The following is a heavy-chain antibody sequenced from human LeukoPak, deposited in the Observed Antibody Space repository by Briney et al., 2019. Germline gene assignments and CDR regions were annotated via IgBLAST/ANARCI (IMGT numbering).Heavy chain of an antibody. CDR3: ARKVYQFGAFDI. Sequence: PSETLSLTCTVSGGSINSNSFYWGWARQPPGKGLEWIGIGSLSYSGSTYYSPSLKSRVTISVDMAKSQSSLKLSSVTAADTAVYYCARKVYQFGAFDIWGQGTMVTVSS. J-gene: IGHJ3*02. V-gene: IGHV4-39*07. CDR1: GGSINSNSFY. D-gene: IGHD2-2*01. CDR2: LSYSGST.